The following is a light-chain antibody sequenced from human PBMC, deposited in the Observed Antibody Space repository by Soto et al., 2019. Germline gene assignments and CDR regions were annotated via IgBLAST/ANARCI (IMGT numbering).Light chain of an antibody. J-gene: IGLJ6*01. Sequence: QSVLTQPPSVSGAPGQRVTISCTGSSSNIGAGYDVHWYQQLPGTAPKLLIYGNSNRPSGVPDRFSGTKSGTSASLAMTGHHAKDDADLISQTFDSIQRVTVIG. CDR1: SSNIGAGYD. CDR3: QTFDSIQRVTV. CDR2: GNS. V-gene: IGLV1-40*01.